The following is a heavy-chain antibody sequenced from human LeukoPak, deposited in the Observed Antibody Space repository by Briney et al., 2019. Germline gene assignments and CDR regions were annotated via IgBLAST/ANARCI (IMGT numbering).Heavy chain of an antibody. J-gene: IGHJ4*02. CDR2: IYYSGST. CDR3: SVGDYVVDY. Sequence: PSETLSLTCTVSGGSISSYYWSWIRQPPGKGLEWIGYIYYSGSTNYNPSLKSRVTISVDKSKNQFSLKLSSVTAADTAVYYCSVGDYVVDYWGQGTLVTVSS. CDR1: GGSISSYY. D-gene: IGHD4-17*01. V-gene: IGHV4-59*12.